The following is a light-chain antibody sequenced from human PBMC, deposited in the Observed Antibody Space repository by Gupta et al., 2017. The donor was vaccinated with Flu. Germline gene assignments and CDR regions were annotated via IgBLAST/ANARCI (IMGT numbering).Light chain of an antibody. V-gene: IGLV1-44*01. Sequence: QSVLTQPPSASEAPGQRVTISCTGANSNIGFNPVNWYQHIPGAAPRLLIYNNDQRPSGVPARFSGSKSDTSASLAISGLQSDDEAIYYCAAWDDSLNGHWVFGGGTKLTVL. CDR1: NSNIGFNP. J-gene: IGLJ3*02. CDR2: NND. CDR3: AAWDDSLNGHWV.